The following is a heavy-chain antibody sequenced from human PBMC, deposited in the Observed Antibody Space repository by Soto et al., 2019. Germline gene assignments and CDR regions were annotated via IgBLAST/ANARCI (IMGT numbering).Heavy chain of an antibody. D-gene: IGHD3-3*01. J-gene: IGHJ5*02. CDR1: GFTFSSYA. V-gene: IGHV3-30-3*01. Sequence: GGSLRLSCAASGFTFSSYAMHWVRQAPGKGLEWVAVISYDGSNKYYADSVKGRFTISRDNSKNTLYLQMNSLRAEDTAVYYCARDGRPHYDFWSGYYKPDNWFDPWGQGTLVTVSS. CDR2: ISYDGSNK. CDR3: ARDGRPHYDFWSGYYKPDNWFDP.